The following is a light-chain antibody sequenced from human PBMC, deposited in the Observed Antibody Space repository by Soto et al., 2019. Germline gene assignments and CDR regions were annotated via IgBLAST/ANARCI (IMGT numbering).Light chain of an antibody. J-gene: IGLJ3*02. CDR1: SSNIGAGYD. CDR3: QSYDSSLSGWV. V-gene: IGLV1-40*01. Sequence: QSVLTQPPSVSGAPGQRVTISCTGSSSNIGAGYDVHWYQQLPGTAPKLLIYGNSKRPSGVPDRFSGSKSGTSASLAITGRQAEDEADYYCQSYDSSLSGWVFGGGTKVTVL. CDR2: GNS.